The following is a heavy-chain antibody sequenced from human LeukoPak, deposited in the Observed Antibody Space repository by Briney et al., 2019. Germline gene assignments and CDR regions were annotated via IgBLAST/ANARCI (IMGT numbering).Heavy chain of an antibody. Sequence: GGSLRLSCAASGFTFSSYVMSWVRQAPGKGLEWVSAISGSGGSTYYADSVKRRVTISRDNSKNTLYLQMNSLRAEDTAVYYCADGGPSSGVFDYWGQGTLVTVSS. D-gene: IGHD6-19*01. CDR1: GFTFSSYV. CDR2: ISGSGGST. J-gene: IGHJ4*02. V-gene: IGHV3-23*01. CDR3: ADGGPSSGVFDY.